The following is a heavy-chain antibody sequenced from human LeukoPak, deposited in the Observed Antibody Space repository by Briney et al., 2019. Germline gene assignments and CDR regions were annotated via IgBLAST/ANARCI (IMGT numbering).Heavy chain of an antibody. CDR1: GFTFSSYS. V-gene: IGHV3-21*01. J-gene: IGHJ4*02. D-gene: IGHD6-19*01. CDR2: ISSSSSYI. CDR3: ARAPVAGKLTVFLDY. Sequence: GGSLRLSCAASGFTFSSYSMNWVRQAPGKGLEWVSSISSSSSYIYYADSVKGRFTISRDNAKNSLYLQMNSLRAEDTAVYYCARAPVAGKLTVFLDYWGQGTLVTVSS.